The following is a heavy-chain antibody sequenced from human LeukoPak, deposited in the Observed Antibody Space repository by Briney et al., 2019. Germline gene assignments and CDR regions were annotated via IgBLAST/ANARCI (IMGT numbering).Heavy chain of an antibody. CDR3: ARDRDIVATVFDY. CDR1: GFTFSSYA. CDR2: ISYDGSNK. Sequence: PGGSLRLSCAASGFTFSSYAMHWVRQAPGKGREWVAVISYDGSNKYYADSVKGRFTISRDNSKNTLYLQMNSLRAEDTAVYYCARDRDIVATVFDYWGQGTLVTVSS. D-gene: IGHD5-12*01. J-gene: IGHJ4*02. V-gene: IGHV3-30*04.